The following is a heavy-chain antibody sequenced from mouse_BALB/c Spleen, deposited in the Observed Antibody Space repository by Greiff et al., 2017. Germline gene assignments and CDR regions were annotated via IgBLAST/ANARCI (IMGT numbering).Heavy chain of an antibody. CDR3: ARVHGNYFAY. D-gene: IGHD2-1*01. J-gene: IGHJ3*01. CDR2: INSNGGST. V-gene: IGHV5-6-3*01. CDR1: GFTFSSYG. Sequence: EVQLVESGGGLVQPGGSLKLSCAASGFTFSSYGMSWVRQTPDKRLELVATINSNGGSTYYPDSVKGRFTISRDNAKNTLYLQMSSLKSEDTAMYYCARVHGNYFAYWGQGTLVTVSA.